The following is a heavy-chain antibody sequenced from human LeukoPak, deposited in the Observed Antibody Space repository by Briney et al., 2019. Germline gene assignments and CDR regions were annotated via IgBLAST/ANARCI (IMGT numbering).Heavy chain of an antibody. CDR2: INHRGST. CDR1: GGSFSGYY. D-gene: IGHD3-3*01. V-gene: IGHV4-34*01. J-gene: IGHJ4*02. Sequence: SETLSLTCAVYGGSFSGYYWSWIRQPPGKGLEWFGEINHRGSTNYNPSLKSRVNISVDTSKNHYSLKLTSVTPADPAVYYCARGRPWSGYFAYFASWGQGTPVTVSS. CDR3: ARGRPWSGYFAYFAS.